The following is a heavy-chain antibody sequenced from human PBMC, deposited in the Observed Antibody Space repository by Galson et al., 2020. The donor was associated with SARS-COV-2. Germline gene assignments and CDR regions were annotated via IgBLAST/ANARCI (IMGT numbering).Heavy chain of an antibody. J-gene: IGHJ6*02. CDR2: IYHSGST. CDR3: ARGGRQQLVRSSDYYGMDV. CDR1: GGSFSGYY. V-gene: IGHV4-34*01. D-gene: IGHD6-13*01. Sequence: SETLSLTCAVYGGSFSGYYWSWIRQPPGKGLEWIGEIYHSGSTRYNPSLKSRVTMSVDTSKNQFSLNLSSVTAADTALYYCARGGRQQLVRSSDYYGMDVWGQGTTVTVSS.